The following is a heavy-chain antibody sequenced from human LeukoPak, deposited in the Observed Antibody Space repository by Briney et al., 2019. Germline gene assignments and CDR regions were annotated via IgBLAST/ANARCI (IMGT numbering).Heavy chain of an antibody. V-gene: IGHV3-23*01. CDR3: AKAVVVSYYDY. CDR2: ISSSGGST. J-gene: IGHJ4*02. Sequence: GGSLRLSCAASGFTFSSYTMSWVRQAPGKGLEWVSDISSSGGSTYYADSVKGRFTISRDNSRNTLYLQMNSLRAEDTAVYYCAKAVVVSYYDYWGQGTLVTVSP. CDR1: GFTFSSYT. D-gene: IGHD2-15*01.